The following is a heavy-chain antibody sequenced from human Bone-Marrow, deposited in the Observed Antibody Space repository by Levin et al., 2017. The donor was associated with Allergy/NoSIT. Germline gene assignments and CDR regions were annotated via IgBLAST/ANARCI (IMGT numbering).Heavy chain of an antibody. Sequence: SCAASGFTFSSYAMHWVRQAPGKGLEWVAVISYDGSNKYYADSVKGRFTISRDNSKNTLYLQMNSLRAEDTAVYYCARSRYSADFDYWGQGTLVTVSS. CDR2: ISYDGSNK. CDR3: ARSRYSADFDY. D-gene: IGHD1-26*01. CDR1: GFTFSSYA. V-gene: IGHV3-30*04. J-gene: IGHJ4*02.